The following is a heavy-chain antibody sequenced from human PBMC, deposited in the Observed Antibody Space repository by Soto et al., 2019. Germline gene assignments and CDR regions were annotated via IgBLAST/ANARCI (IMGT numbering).Heavy chain of an antibody. J-gene: IGHJ4*02. V-gene: IGHV3-74*01. CDR2: INSDGSST. CDR1: GFTFSTFW. Sequence: EVQLVESGGGLVQPGGSLRLSCEASGFTFSTFWMHWVRQAPGKGLVWVSRINSDGSSTNYADSVKCRVTISRDNAKNMLYLQMNSLRAEDTAVYYCARDCEYWGQGTLVTVS. CDR3: ARDCEY.